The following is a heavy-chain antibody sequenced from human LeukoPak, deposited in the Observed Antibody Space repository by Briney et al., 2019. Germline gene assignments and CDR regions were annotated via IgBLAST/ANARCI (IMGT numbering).Heavy chain of an antibody. Sequence: GGSLRLSCAASGLAFSNYWMSWVRQTPGKGLEWVANIKQDGSEKHYMDSVQGRFIISRDDARKLLFLQMTSLRGEDSAVYYCASNWNYARGYGMDVWGQGTTVTVSS. CDR1: GLAFSNYW. CDR3: ASNWNYARGYGMDV. V-gene: IGHV3-7*01. J-gene: IGHJ6*02. D-gene: IGHD1-7*01. CDR2: IKQDGSEK.